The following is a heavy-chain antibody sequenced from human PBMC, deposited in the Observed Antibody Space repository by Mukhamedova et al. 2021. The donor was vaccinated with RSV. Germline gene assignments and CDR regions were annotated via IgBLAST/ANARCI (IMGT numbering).Heavy chain of an antibody. J-gene: IGHJ3*02. CDR3: ASYPFVNDAFDI. D-gene: IGHD2/OR15-2a*01. Sequence: GKGLVWVSRINSDGSSTSYADSVKGRFTISRDNAKNTLYLQMNSLRAEDTAVYYCASYPFVNDAFDIWGQGTMVTVSS. CDR2: INSDGSST. V-gene: IGHV3-74*01.